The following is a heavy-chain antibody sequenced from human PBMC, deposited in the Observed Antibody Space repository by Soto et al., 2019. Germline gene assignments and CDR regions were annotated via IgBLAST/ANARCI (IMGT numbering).Heavy chain of an antibody. CDR2: MYHSGST. V-gene: IGHV4-30-2*01. Sequence: QLQLQESGSGLVKPSQTLSLTCAVSGGSISSGGYSWSWIRQPPGKGLEWIGYMYHSGSTYYNPSLKSRVTISVDRAKNQFSLKLSSVPAADTAVYYSAAGGGLPRYYWGQGTLVTVSS. CDR3: AAGGGLPRYY. J-gene: IGHJ4*02. CDR1: GGSISSGGYS. D-gene: IGHD5-12*01.